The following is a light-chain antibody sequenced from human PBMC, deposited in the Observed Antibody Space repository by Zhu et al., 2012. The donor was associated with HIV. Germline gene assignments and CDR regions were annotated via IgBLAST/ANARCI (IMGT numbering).Light chain of an antibody. CDR1: HNINNNY. Sequence: IVLTQSPATLSLSPGERATLSCRASHNINNNYLAWYQQKPGQTPRLLIYGASSGATGIPERFSGSGSGTEFTLTISRLEPEDCAIYYCHHYGSLPVTFGQGTVL. V-gene: IGKV3-20*01. CDR2: GAS. J-gene: IGKJ2*01. CDR3: HHYGSLPVT.